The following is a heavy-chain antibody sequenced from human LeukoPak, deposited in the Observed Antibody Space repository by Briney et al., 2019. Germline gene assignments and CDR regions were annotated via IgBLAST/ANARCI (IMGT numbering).Heavy chain of an antibody. D-gene: IGHD6-13*01. J-gene: IGHJ4*02. CDR3: ARSGAAEGFDY. CDR2: INRSGST. Sequence: SETLSLTCAVYGGSFSGYYWSWIRQPPGKGLEWIGEINRSGSTNYNPSLKSRVTISVDSSKNQFSLKLSSVTAADTAVYYCARSGAAEGFDYWGQGTLVTVSS. CDR1: GGSFSGYY. V-gene: IGHV4-34*01.